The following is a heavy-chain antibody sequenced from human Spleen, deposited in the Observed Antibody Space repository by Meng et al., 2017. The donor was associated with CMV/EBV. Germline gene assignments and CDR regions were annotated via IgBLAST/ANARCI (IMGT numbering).Heavy chain of an antibody. D-gene: IGHD6-13*01. CDR1: GSISSSNYY. CDR3: AAAPKFVAAAANWFDP. V-gene: IGHV4-39*07. J-gene: IGHJ5*02. CDR2: IYYVGTT. Sequence: GSISSSNYYGGWIRQPPGKGLEWIGSIYYVGTTYYNPSLKSRVTISVDTSKNHFSLNLTSVTAADTAVYFCAAAPKFVAAAANWFDPWGQGTLVTVSS.